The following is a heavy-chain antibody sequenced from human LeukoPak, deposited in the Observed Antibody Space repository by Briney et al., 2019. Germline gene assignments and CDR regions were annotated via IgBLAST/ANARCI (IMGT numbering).Heavy chain of an antibody. J-gene: IGHJ4*02. Sequence: SETLSLTCAVYGGSFSGYYWSWIRQPPGKGLEWIGEINHSGSTNYNPSLKSRVTISVDTSKNQFSLKLSSVTAADTAVYYCARGVLSSEGYSNSFDYWGQGTLVTVSS. D-gene: IGHD4-11*01. V-gene: IGHV4-34*01. CDR3: ARGVLSSEGYSNSFDY. CDR1: GGSFSGYY. CDR2: INHSGST.